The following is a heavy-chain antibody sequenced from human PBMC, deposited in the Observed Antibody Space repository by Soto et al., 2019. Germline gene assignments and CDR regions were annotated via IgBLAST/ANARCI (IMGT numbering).Heavy chain of an antibody. J-gene: IGHJ6*02. CDR1: GYSFASYW. Sequence: GESLKISCKGSGYSFASYWIIWVRQMPGKGLDWMGRIDPSDSYTNYSPSFQGHVTISADKSISTAYLQWSSLKASDTAMYYCARQDSDFYYGLDVWGQGTTVTVSS. CDR3: ARQDSDFYYGLDV. V-gene: IGHV5-10-1*01. CDR2: IDPSDSYT. D-gene: IGHD3-10*01.